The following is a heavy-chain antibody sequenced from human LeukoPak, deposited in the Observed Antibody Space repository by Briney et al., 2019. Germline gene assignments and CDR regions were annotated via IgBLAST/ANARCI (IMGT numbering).Heavy chain of an antibody. CDR2: INHSGST. Sequence: SETLSLTCAVYGGSFSGYYWSWIRQPPGKGLEWIGEINHSGSTNYNPSLKSRVTISVDTSKNQFSLKLSSVTAADTAVYFCARVPGGALSWFDPWGQGTLVTVSS. CDR3: ARVPGGALSWFDP. J-gene: IGHJ5*02. V-gene: IGHV4-34*01. D-gene: IGHD1-1*01. CDR1: GGSFSGYY.